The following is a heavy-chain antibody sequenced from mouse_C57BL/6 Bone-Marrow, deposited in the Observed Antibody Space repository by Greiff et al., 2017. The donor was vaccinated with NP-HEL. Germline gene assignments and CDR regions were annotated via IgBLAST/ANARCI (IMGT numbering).Heavy chain of an antibody. CDR2: IEPETGGT. CDR3: TRLDGSGFDY. Sequence: VQLQQSGAELVRPGASVTLSCKASGYTFTDYEMHWVKQTPVHGLEWIGAIEPETGGTAYNQKFKGKAILTADKSSSTAYMELRSLTSEDSAVYYCTRLDGSGFDYWGQGTTLTVSS. V-gene: IGHV1-15*01. D-gene: IGHD1-2*01. J-gene: IGHJ2*01. CDR1: GYTFTDYE.